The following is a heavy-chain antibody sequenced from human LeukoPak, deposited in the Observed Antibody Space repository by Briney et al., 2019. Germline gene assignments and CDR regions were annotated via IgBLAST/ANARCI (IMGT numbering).Heavy chain of an antibody. CDR2: INPNSGGT. CDR3: ATHRIVDTAMVTQN. J-gene: IGHJ4*02. Sequence: ASVKVSYKASGYTFTGYYMHWVRQAPGQGLEWMGRINPNSGGTNYAQKFQGRVTMTRDTSISTAYMELSRLRSDDTAVYYCATHRIVDTAMVTQNWGQGTLVTVSS. CDR1: GYTFTGYY. D-gene: IGHD5-18*01. V-gene: IGHV1-2*06.